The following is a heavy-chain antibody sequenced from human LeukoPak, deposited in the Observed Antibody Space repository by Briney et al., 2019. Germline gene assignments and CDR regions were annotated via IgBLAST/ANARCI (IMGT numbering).Heavy chain of an antibody. CDR3: ARVRIDDFWSGYYRTNWFDP. Sequence: SETLSLTCTVSGGSISSHYWSWIRQPPGKGLEWIGYIYYSGSTNYNPSLKSRVTISVATSKNQFSLKLSSVTAADTAVYYCARVRIDDFWSGYYRTNWFDPWGQGTLVTVSS. J-gene: IGHJ5*02. D-gene: IGHD3-3*01. CDR1: GGSISSHY. CDR2: IYYSGST. V-gene: IGHV4-59*11.